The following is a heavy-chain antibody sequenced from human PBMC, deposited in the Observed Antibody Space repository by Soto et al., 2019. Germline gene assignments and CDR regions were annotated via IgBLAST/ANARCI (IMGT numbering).Heavy chain of an antibody. CDR2: IDWDDDK. CDR3: ARIPPPTRIAVADDI. J-gene: IGHJ3*02. V-gene: IGHV2-70*11. CDR1: GFSLSTSGMC. Sequence: SGPTLVNPTQTLTLTCTFSGFSLSTSGMCVSWIRQPPGKALEWLARIDWDDDKYYSTSLKTRLTISKDTSKNQVVLTMTNMDPVDTATYYCARIPPPTRIAVADDIWGQGTMVTVSS. D-gene: IGHD6-19*01.